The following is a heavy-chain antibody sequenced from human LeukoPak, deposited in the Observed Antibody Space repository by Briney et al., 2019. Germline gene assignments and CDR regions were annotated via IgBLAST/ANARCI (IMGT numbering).Heavy chain of an antibody. CDR3: ARALYYYDSSGYYFWDY. V-gene: IGHV3-53*01. D-gene: IGHD3-22*01. CDR1: GFTVSSNY. Sequence: GGSLRLSCAASGFTVSSNYMSWVRQAPGKGLEWVSVIYSSGSTYYADSVKGRFTISRDNSKNTLYLQMNSLRAEDTAVYYCARALYYYDSSGYYFWDYWGQGTLVTVSS. CDR2: IYSSGST. J-gene: IGHJ4*02.